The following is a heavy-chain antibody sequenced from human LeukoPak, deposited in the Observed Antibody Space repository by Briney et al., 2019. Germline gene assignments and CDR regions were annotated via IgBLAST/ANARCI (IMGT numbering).Heavy chain of an antibody. D-gene: IGHD1-26*01. J-gene: IGHJ4*01. Sequence: SETLSLTCTVSGGSISSYYWSWIRQPPGKGLEWIGYIYYSGSTNYNPSLKSRVTISVDTSKNQFSLKLSSVTAADTAVYYCARDRGGSYYGFDYWGQGTLVSVSS. V-gene: IGHV4-59*01. CDR2: IYYSGST. CDR1: GGSISSYY. CDR3: ARDRGGSYYGFDY.